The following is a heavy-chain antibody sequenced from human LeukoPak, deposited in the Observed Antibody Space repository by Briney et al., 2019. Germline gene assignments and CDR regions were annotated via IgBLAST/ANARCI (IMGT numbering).Heavy chain of an antibody. Sequence: ASLKVSCKASEDTFTGYHIHWVRQAPGQGLEWMGWINPNTGATNYAQNFQGSVTMTRDTSISAAYMELSRLTSDDTAMYYCAREDYDILAGPESYNNGIDVWGQGTSVTVSS. CDR2: INPNTGAT. D-gene: IGHD3-9*01. CDR1: EDTFTGYH. V-gene: IGHV1-2*02. CDR3: AREDYDILAGPESYNNGIDV. J-gene: IGHJ6*02.